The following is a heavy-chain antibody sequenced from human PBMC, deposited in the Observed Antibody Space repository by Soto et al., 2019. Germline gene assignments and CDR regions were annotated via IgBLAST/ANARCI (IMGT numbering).Heavy chain of an antibody. CDR2: ISYDGRNK. CDR1: GFTFSSYG. V-gene: IGHV3-30*18. CDR3: VKDGSSGWPYYYGLDV. Sequence: QVQLVESGGGGVQPGMSLRLSCAASGFTFSSYGMQWVRQAPGKGLEWVAVISYDGRNKYYADSVKGRFTISRDNSKNTLDLQMSRLRAEDTAVYYCVKDGSSGWPYYYGLDVWGQGTTVTVSS. D-gene: IGHD6-19*01. J-gene: IGHJ6*02.